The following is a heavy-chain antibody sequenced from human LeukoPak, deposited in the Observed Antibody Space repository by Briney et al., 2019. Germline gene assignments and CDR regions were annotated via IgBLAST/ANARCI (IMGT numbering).Heavy chain of an antibody. CDR3: ARGAAMYYDFWSGYYYYYYYYMDV. D-gene: IGHD3-3*01. V-gene: IGHV1-8*01. Sequence: ASVKVSCKASGYTFTSYDINWVRQATGQGLEWMGWMNPNSGNTGYAQKFQGRVTMTSNTSISTAYMELSSLRSEDTAVYYCARGAAMYYDFWSGYYYYYYYYMDVWGKGTTVTVSS. J-gene: IGHJ6*03. CDR2: MNPNSGNT. CDR1: GYTFTSYD.